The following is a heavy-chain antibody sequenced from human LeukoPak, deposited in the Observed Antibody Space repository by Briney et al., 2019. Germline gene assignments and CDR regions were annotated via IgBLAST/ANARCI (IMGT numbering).Heavy chain of an antibody. Sequence: PSGTLSLTCGVSGGSITNTNYWTWVRQPPGKGLEWIGEVNLQGSTNYNPSLKSRVTISVDTSKNQFSLKLSSVTAADTAVYYCARRPSITMIVVVNNWFDPWGQGTLVTVSS. J-gene: IGHJ5*02. CDR2: VNLQGST. CDR1: GGSITNTNY. CDR3: ARRPSITMIVVVNNWFDP. V-gene: IGHV4-4*02. D-gene: IGHD3-22*01.